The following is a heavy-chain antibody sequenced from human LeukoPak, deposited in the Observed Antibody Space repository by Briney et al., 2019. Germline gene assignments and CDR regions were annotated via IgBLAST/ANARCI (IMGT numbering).Heavy chain of an antibody. V-gene: IGHV3-74*01. J-gene: IGHJ6*03. CDR1: GFTFSSYW. CDR2: INSDGSST. Sequence: GGSLRLSWAASGFTFSSYWMHWVRQAPGKGLVWVSRINSDGSSTNYADSVKGRFTISRDNAKNTLYLQMNSLRAEDTAVYYCARDTYYYDSSGSPGYYYYMDVWGKGTTVTVSS. CDR3: ARDTYYYDSSGSPGYYYYMDV. D-gene: IGHD3-22*01.